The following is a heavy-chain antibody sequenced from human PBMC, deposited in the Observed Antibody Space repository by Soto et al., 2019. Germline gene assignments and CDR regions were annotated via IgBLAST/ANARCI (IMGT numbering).Heavy chain of an antibody. J-gene: IGHJ2*01. CDR3: AKGPRGYWYFDL. V-gene: IGHV3-66*01. Sequence: EVQLVESGGGLVQPGGSLILSCAASGFTVSNNYINWVRQSPGKGLEWVSVVYSGGSTYYADSVKGRFTISRDTSKNTVYLQLNSLRAEDTAVYYCAKGPRGYWYFDLWGRGTLITVSS. CDR2: VYSGGST. CDR1: GFTVSNNY.